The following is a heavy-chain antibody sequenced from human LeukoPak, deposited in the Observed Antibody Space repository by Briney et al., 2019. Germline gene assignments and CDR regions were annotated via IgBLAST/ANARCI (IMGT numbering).Heavy chain of an antibody. V-gene: IGHV4-38-2*02. CDR3: AREHVGYCSGGSCEYYYYYMDV. D-gene: IGHD2-15*01. CDR2: ISHSGST. Sequence: PSETLSLTCAVSGYSISSGYHWGWIRQPPGKGLEWIGSISHSGSTYYNPSLKSRVTMSVDTSKNQFSLKLSSVTAADTAVYYCAREHVGYCSGGSCEYYYYYMDVWGKGTTVTVSS. CDR1: GYSISSGYH. J-gene: IGHJ6*03.